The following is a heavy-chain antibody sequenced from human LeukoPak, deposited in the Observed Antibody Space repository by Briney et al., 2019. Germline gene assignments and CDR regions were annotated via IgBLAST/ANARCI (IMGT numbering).Heavy chain of an antibody. CDR3: ARYCTSTDCDIDY. V-gene: IGHV1-69*05. J-gene: IGHJ4*02. CDR1: GGTFSSYA. D-gene: IGHD2-2*02. CDR2: IIPIFGTA. Sequence: VASVKVSCKASGGTFSSYAISWVRQAPGQGLEWMGGIIPIFGTASYAQRFQGRVTITTDESTSTAYMELSSLRFEDTAVYYCARYCTSTDCDIDYWGQGTLVTVSS.